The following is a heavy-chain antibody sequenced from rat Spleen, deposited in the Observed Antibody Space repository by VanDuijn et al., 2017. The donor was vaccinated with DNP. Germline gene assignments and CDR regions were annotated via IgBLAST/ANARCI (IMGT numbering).Heavy chain of an antibody. CDR3: TQTGDPGMTGFDY. D-gene: IGHD1-4*01. V-gene: IGHV5S10*01. CDR1: GFTFSDYY. J-gene: IGHJ2*01. Sequence: EVQLVESGGGLVQPGRSLKLSCAASGFTFSDYYMAWVRQAPKKGLEWVATIIYDGSRTYYRDSVKGRFTISRDNAKSTLYLQMDSLRSEDTATYYCTQTGDPGMTGFDYWGQGVMVTVSS. CDR2: IIYDGSRT.